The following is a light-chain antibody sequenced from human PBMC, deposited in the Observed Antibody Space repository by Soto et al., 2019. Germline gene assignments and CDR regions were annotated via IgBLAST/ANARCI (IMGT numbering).Light chain of an antibody. J-gene: IGKJ5*01. CDR3: QQSSIWPLT. Sequence: EIVMTQSPATLSVSPGERATLSCRASQSVSSNLAWYQQKPGQAPRLLIYGASTRATGIPARFSGSGSGTDFTLTISSLEAEDFAVYYCQQSSIWPLTFGQGTRLEIK. CDR1: QSVSSN. V-gene: IGKV3-15*01. CDR2: GAS.